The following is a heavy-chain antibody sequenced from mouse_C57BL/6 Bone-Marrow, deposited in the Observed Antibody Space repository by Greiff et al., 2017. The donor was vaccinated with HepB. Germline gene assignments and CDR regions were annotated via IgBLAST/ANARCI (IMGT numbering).Heavy chain of an antibody. CDR3: TRDYHYAMDY. D-gene: IGHD2-4*01. V-gene: IGHV14-4*01. Sequence: VHLKQSGAELVRPGASVKLSCTASGFNIKDDYMHWVKQRPEQGLEWIGWIDPENGDTEYASKFQGKATITADTSSNTAYLQLSSLTSEDTAVYYCTRDYHYAMDYWGQGTSVTVSS. CDR2: IDPENGDT. J-gene: IGHJ4*01. CDR1: GFNIKDDY.